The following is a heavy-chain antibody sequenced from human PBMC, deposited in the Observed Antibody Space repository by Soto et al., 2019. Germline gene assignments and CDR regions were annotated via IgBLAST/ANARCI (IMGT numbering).Heavy chain of an antibody. Sequence: GGSLRLSCAASGFTFSSYWMSWARQAPGKGLEWVVNIKQDESEKYYVDPVKGRFTISRDNAKNSLYLQMNSLRAEDTAVYYCAKDSGYQLPDNYFYYGLDVWGQGTTVTVSS. V-gene: IGHV3-7*01. CDR3: AKDSGYQLPDNYFYYGLDV. CDR2: IKQDESEK. D-gene: IGHD2-2*01. J-gene: IGHJ6*02. CDR1: GFTFSSYW.